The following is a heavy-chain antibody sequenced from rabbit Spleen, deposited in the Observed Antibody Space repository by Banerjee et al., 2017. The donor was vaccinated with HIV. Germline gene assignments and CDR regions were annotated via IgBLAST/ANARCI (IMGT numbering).Heavy chain of an antibody. D-gene: IGHD1-1*01. V-gene: IGHV1S45*01. CDR1: GVSLNDKDV. CDR3: ARDLVAVIGWNFIL. Sequence: EQLEESGGGLVKPEGSLTLTCKASGVSLNDKDVMCWVRQATGKGLEWIACINIVTGKSVYASCAKGRFTMSRTSSTTVTLQMTSLTAADTATYFCARDLVAVIGWNFILWGQGTLVTVS. CDR2: INIVTGKS. J-gene: IGHJ4*01.